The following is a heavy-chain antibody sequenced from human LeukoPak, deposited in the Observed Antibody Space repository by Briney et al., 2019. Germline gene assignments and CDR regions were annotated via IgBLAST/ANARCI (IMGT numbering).Heavy chain of an antibody. J-gene: IGHJ4*02. CDR1: GFTFSNCW. D-gene: IGHD1-14*01. Sequence: GGSLRLSCAASGFTFSNCWMTWVRQAPGKGLELVANIKQDGSEKYYVDSVKGRFTISRANAKNSLYLQMNSLRAEDTAVYYCARNQRRLDYWGQGTLVTVSS. CDR3: ARNQRRLDY. V-gene: IGHV3-7*01. CDR2: IKQDGSEK.